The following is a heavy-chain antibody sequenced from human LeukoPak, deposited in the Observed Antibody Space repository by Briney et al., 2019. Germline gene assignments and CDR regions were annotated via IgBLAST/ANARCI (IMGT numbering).Heavy chain of an antibody. D-gene: IGHD1-1*01. V-gene: IGHV5-51*01. CDR2: IYPGDSDT. CDR3: ARWAASPLDHRWFDP. J-gene: IGHJ5*02. CDR1: GCSFTSYW. Sequence: GESLKISCKGSGCSFTSYWIGWVRQMPGKTLEWMGIIYPGDSDTRYSPSFQGQVTISADKSISTAYLQWSSLKASDTAMYYCARWAASPLDHRWFDPWGQGTLVTVSS.